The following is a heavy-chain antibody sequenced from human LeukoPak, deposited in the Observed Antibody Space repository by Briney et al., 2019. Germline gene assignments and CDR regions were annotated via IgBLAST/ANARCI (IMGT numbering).Heavy chain of an antibody. V-gene: IGHV3-20*04. CDR3: ARDGLTGYYRGYFDY. CDR2: INWNGGST. CDR1: GFTFDDYG. Sequence: GGSLRLSCAASGFTFDDYGMSWVRQAPGKGLEWVSGINWNGGSTGYADSVKGRFTISRDNAKNSLYLQMNSLRAEDTALYYCARDGLTGYYRGYFDYWGQETLVTVSS. D-gene: IGHD3-9*01. J-gene: IGHJ4*02.